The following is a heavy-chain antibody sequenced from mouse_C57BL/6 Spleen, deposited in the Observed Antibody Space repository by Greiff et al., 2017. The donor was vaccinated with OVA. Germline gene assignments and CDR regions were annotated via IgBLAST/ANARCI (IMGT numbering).Heavy chain of an antibody. D-gene: IGHD2-4*01. J-gene: IGHJ2*01. V-gene: IGHV1-26*01. CDR3: ARYYEYDY. CDR1: GYTFTDYY. Sequence: EVQLQQSGPELVKPGASVKISCKASGYTFTDYYMNWVKQSHGKSLEWIGDINPNNGGTSYNQKFKGKATLTVDKSSRTAYMELRSLTSEDAAVYYCARYYEYDYWGKGTTLTVSS. CDR2: INPNNGGT.